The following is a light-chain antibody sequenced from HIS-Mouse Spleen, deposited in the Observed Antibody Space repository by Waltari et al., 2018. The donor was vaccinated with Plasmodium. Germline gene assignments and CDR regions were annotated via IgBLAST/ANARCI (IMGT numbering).Light chain of an antibody. CDR3: SSYAGSNNLV. Sequence: QSALTQPPSASGSPGQSVTISCTGTSSDVGGYNYVSWYQQHPGKAPKLMIYEGSKRPSGLPDLFSGSKSGNTASLTVSGLQAEDEADYYCSSYAGSNNLVFGGGTKLTVL. CDR2: EGS. J-gene: IGLJ2*01. V-gene: IGLV2-8*01. CDR1: SSDVGGYNY.